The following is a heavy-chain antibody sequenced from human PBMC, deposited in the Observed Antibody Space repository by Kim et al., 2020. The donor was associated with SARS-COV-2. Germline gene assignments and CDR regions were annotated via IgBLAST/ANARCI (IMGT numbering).Heavy chain of an antibody. CDR1: GFTFSNAW. J-gene: IGHJ4*02. CDR2: IKSKTDGGTT. Sequence: GGSLRLSCAASGFTFSNAWMSWVRQAPGKGLEWVGRIKSKTDGGTTDYAAPVKGRFTISRDDSKNTLYLQMNSLKTEDTAVYYCTTPFGGATTSLDYWGQGTLVTVSS. V-gene: IGHV3-15*01. CDR3: TTPFGGATTSLDY. D-gene: IGHD1-26*01.